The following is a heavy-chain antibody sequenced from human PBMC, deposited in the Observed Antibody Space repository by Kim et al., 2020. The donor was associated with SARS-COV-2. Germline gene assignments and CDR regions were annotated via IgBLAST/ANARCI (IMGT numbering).Heavy chain of an antibody. CDR2: IYYSGST. CDR3: ARESRGYGMDV. CDR1: GGSISSYY. V-gene: IGHV4-59*01. Sequence: SETLSLTCTVSGGSISSYYWSWIRQPPGKGLEWIGYIYYSGSTNYNPSLKSRVTISVDTSKNQFSLKLSSVTAADTAVYYCARESRGYGMDVWGQGTTVTVSS. J-gene: IGHJ6*02. D-gene: IGHD3-16*01.